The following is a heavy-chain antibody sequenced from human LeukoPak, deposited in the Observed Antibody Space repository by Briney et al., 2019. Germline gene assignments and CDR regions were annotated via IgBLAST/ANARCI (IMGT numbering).Heavy chain of an antibody. V-gene: IGHV4-39*07. Sequence: SETLSLTCTVSGGSISSSSYYWGWIRQPPGKGLEWIGSIYYSGSTHYNPSLKSRVTISVDTSKNQFSLKLSSVTAADTAVYYCARWGIVGATGEDYWGQGTLVTVSS. CDR3: ARWGIVGATGEDY. J-gene: IGHJ4*02. D-gene: IGHD1-26*01. CDR1: GGSISSSSYY. CDR2: IYYSGST.